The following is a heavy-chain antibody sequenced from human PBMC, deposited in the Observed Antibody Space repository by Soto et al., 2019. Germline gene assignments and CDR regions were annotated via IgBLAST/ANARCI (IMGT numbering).Heavy chain of an antibody. CDR1: GYTFTSYY. V-gene: IGHV1-46*01. CDR2: INPSGGST. CDR3: ARASAAVAADY. Sequence: QVQLVQSGAEVKKPGASVKVSCKASGYTFTSYYMHWVRQAPGQGLEWMGIINPSGGSTSYAQKFKGRVTMTRDTSTSTVYMELSSLRSEDTAVYYCARASAAVAADYWGQGTLVTVSS. J-gene: IGHJ4*02. D-gene: IGHD6-19*01.